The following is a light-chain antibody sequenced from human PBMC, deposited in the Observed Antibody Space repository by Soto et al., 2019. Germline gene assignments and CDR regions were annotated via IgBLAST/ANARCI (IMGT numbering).Light chain of an antibody. CDR1: QSVLYSANNRNY. CDR2: WAS. Sequence: DVVMTQSPDSLAVSLGERATINCKSSQSVLYSANNRNYLAWYQQKPGQPPKLLINWASTRESGVPDRFSGSGSGTNFPLHINKLQAEEVGVYYWQQYDNSPLTFRRGTKGEIK. CDR3: QQYDNSPLT. V-gene: IGKV4-1*01. J-gene: IGKJ4*01.